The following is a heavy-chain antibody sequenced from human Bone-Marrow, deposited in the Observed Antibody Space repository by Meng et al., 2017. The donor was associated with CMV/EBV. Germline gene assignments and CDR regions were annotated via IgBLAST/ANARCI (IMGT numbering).Heavy chain of an antibody. CDR1: GFTFSSYG. D-gene: IGHD2-2*01. CDR2: IRYDGSNK. J-gene: IGHJ4*02. CDR3: AREAGLGCSSTSCPRG. Sequence: GESLKISCAASGFTFSSYGMHWVRQAPGKGLEWVAFIRYDGSNKYYADSVKGRFTISRDNAKNSLYLQMNSLRAEDTAVYYCAREAGLGCSSTSCPRGWGQGTLVTVSS. V-gene: IGHV3-30*02.